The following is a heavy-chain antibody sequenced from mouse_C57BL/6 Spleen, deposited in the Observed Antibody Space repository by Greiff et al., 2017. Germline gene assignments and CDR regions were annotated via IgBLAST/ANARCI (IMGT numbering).Heavy chain of an antibody. V-gene: IGHV1-55*01. CDR1: GYTFTSYW. CDR3: ARYGNGHYYFDY. CDR2: IYPGSGST. D-gene: IGHD2-1*01. J-gene: IGHJ2*01. Sequence: QVQLQQPGAELVKPGASVKMSCKASGYTFTSYWITWVKQRPGQGLEWIGDIYPGSGSTNYNEKFKSKATLTVDTSSSTAYMQLSSLTSEDSAVYDCARYGNGHYYFDYWGQGTTLTVSS.